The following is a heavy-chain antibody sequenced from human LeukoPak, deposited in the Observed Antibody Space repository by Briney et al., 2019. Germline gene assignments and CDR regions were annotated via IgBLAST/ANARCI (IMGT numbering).Heavy chain of an antibody. CDR1: GFTFSSYW. CDR3: AARGAAASFDY. V-gene: IGHV3-7*03. Sequence: PGGSLRLSCAASGFTFSSYWMSWVRQAPGKGLEWVANIKQDGSEKYYVDSVKGRFTISRDNAKNTLYLQMNSLRAEDTAVYYCAARGAAASFDYWGQGTLVTVSS. CDR2: IKQDGSEK. D-gene: IGHD6-13*01. J-gene: IGHJ4*02.